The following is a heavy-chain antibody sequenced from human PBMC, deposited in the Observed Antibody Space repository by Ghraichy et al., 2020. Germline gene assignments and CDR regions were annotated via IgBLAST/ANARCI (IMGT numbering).Heavy chain of an antibody. J-gene: IGHJ3*01. V-gene: IGHV3-21*01. D-gene: IGHD2-15*01. CDR3: VRSLYSLQRYWAFDL. CDR1: GFMFSSHS. Sequence: GGSLRLSCEASGFMFSSHSMHWVRQAPGKGLEWVSSIDATRGFIHSAESLRGRFSISRDNGRSSLYLQMSFLRGDDTAVYYCVRSLYSLQRYWAFDLWGQGTEVTV. CDR2: IDATRGFI.